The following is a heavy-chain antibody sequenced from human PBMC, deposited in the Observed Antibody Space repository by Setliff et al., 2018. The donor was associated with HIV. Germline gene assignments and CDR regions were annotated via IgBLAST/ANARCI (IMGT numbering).Heavy chain of an antibody. CDR1: GVSMTNNY. CDR3: ASEKVAWTVADSFFDF. Sequence: SETLSLTCSVSGVSMTNNYWTWIRQPPGKGLEWVGYVNYSGNTRYNPSLKSRVTISVDTSKNKFSLKLSSVTAADTAVYYCASEKVAWTVADSFFDFWGQGVPVTVSS. CDR2: VNYSGNT. D-gene: IGHD2-15*01. V-gene: IGHV4-59*01. J-gene: IGHJ4*02.